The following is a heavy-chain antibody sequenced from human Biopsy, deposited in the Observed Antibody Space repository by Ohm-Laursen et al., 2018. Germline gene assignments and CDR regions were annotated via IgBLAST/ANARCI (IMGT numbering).Heavy chain of an antibody. CDR1: GGTFSNYG. D-gene: IGHD3-9*01. Sequence: SSVKVSCKAPGGTFSNYGVNWVRQAPGQGLEWLGGNIPIFGTGNYAQKFQDRVTVAADTSTSTATMELRSLRSDDTAVYYCATKLTGYFHHWGQGTLVIASS. CDR3: ATKLTGYFHH. J-gene: IGHJ1*01. CDR2: NIPIFGTG. V-gene: IGHV1-69*06.